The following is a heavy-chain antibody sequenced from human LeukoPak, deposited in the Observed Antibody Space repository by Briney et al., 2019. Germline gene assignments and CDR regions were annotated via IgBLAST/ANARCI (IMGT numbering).Heavy chain of an antibody. D-gene: IGHD6-13*01. CDR3: ARDPGIAVDSTVEHFDN. Sequence: GGSLRLSCAASGFTFSSYSMNWVRKAPGKGLEWVSSISSSSYIYYADSLKGRFTISRDIAKNSLYLQMNSLSDDDTAVYYGARDPGIAVDSTVEHFDNWGQGLLVPVSS. V-gene: IGHV3-21*01. J-gene: IGHJ4*02. CDR2: ISSSSYI. CDR1: GFTFSSYS.